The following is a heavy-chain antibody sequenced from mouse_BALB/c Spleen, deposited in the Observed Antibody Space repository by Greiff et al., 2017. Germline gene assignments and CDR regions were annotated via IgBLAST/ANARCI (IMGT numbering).Heavy chain of an antibody. J-gene: IGHJ2*01. V-gene: IGHV5-9-4*01. Sequence: EVTFVEPGGGLVKPGGSPKLSCAASGFTFSSYAMSWVRQSPEKRLEWVAEISSGVSYTYYPDTVTGRFTISRDNVKNTLYLEMSSLRSEDTAMYYCARSITTAFYFDYWGQGTTLSVAS. CDR1: GFTFSSYA. D-gene: IGHD1-2*01. CDR3: ARSITTAFYFDY. CDR2: ISSGVSYT.